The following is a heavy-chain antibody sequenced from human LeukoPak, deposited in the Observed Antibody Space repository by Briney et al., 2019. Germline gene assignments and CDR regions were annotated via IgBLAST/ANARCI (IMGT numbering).Heavy chain of an antibody. J-gene: IGHJ6*03. Sequence: PSETLSLTCTVSGGSISSSSYYWGWIRQPPGKGREWIGSSYYSGSTYYNPSLKSRVTISVDTSKNKLSLKLSSVTAADTAVYYCARQGIAAAGRIPNYYYYMDVWGKGTTVTISS. CDR1: GGSISSSSYY. D-gene: IGHD6-13*01. V-gene: IGHV4-39*01. CDR3: ARQGIAAAGRIPNYYYYMDV. CDR2: SYYSGST.